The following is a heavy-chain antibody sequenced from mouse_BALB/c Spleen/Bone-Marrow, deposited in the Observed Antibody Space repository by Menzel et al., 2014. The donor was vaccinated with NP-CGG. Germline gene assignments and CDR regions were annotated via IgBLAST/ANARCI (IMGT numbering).Heavy chain of an antibody. J-gene: IGHJ3*01. V-gene: IGHV1S81*02. Sequence: VHLVESGAELVKPGASVKLSCKASGYTFTSYWMHWVKQRPGQGLEWIGEINPSNGRTNYNEKFKSKATLTVDKSSSTAYMQHSSLTSEDSAVYYCARWGITLAYWGQGTLVTVSA. CDR3: ARWGITLAY. CDR2: INPSNGRT. D-gene: IGHD2-4*01. CDR1: GYTFTSYW.